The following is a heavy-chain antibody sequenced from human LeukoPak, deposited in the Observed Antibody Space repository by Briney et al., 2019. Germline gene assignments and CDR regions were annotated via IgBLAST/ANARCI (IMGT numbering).Heavy chain of an antibody. CDR2: ISGSGGTT. CDR1: GFTFTNAW. CDR3: AKYLYGSGSFYDC. V-gene: IGHV3-23*01. Sequence: GGSLRLSCAASGFTFTNAWMTWVRQAPGKGLEWVSTISGSGGTTHYADSVQGRFTISRDNSKNTLYLQMNSLRAEDTAVYYCAKYLYGSGSFYDCWGQGTLVTVSS. J-gene: IGHJ4*02. D-gene: IGHD3-10*01.